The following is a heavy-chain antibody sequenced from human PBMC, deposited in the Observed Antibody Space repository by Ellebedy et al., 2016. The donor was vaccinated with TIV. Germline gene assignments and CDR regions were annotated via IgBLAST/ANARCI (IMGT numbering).Heavy chain of an antibody. CDR3: ASHRGFYSGWSFDY. Sequence: MPSETLSLTCVVSGDSISSTHYFWGWIRQPPGKGLEWIGSLNYGGESYFDPSLKSRVTMSLDMSKNQFSLKVNSVTAADTAIYYCASHRGFYSGWSFDYWGQGTLTTVSS. CDR2: LNYGGES. D-gene: IGHD5-12*01. CDR1: GDSISSTHYF. V-gene: IGHV4-39*07. J-gene: IGHJ4*02.